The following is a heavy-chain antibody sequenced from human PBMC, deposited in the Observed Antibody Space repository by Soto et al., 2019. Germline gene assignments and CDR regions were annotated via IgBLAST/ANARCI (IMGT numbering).Heavy chain of an antibody. CDR3: ARSSTLPIYCGGDCRDYGMDV. D-gene: IGHD2-21*02. Sequence: QVQLVQSGAEVKKPGSSVKVSCKASGGTFSSYAISWVRQAPGQGLEWMGGIIPIFGTANYAQKFQGRVTITADESTSTAYMELSSLRSEDTAVYYCARSSTLPIYCGGDCRDYGMDVWGQATTVTVSS. CDR1: GGTFSSYA. J-gene: IGHJ6*02. V-gene: IGHV1-69*01. CDR2: IIPIFGTA.